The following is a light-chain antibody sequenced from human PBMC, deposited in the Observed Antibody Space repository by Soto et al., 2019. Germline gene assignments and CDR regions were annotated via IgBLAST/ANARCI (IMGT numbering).Light chain of an antibody. CDR1: QRVSRD. Sequence: IVMSQSPATLSVSPRERATLSCRASQRVSRDLAWYQQKPGQAPRLLIYGASTRAAGIPARFSGRGSGTEFTLTISSLQSEDFAVYYCRQYGSSSITFGQGTRLEIK. V-gene: IGKV3-15*01. CDR2: GAS. CDR3: RQYGSSSIT. J-gene: IGKJ5*01.